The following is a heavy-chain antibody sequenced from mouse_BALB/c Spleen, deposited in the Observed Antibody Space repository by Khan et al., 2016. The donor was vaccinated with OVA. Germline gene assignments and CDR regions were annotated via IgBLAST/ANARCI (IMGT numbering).Heavy chain of an antibody. CDR2: IHPSDGYT. CDR3: GRIPIPPYDIDD. Sequence: QVQLQQSGAELARPGASVKMSCKASGYTFTNYTMNWVKQRPGQGLEWVGYIHPSDGYTNYNQTFNDMATFSPDRSSSTAYRKLSSMTSDDVAVEYWGRIPIPPYDIDDWGQGTTLTVSS. D-gene: IGHD2-14*01. J-gene: IGHJ2*01. V-gene: IGHV1-4*01. CDR1: GYTFTNYT.